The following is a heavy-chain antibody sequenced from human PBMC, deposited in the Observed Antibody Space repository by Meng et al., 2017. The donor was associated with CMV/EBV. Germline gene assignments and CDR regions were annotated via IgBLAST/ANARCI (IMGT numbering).Heavy chain of an antibody. D-gene: IGHD1-26*01. Sequence: GESLKISCAASGFTFSSYWMSWVRQAPGKGLEWVAVISYDGSNKYYADSVKGRFTISRDNSKNTLYLQMNSLRAEDTAVYYCARGSAYSGSCVDYWGQGTLVTVSS. V-gene: IGHV3-30*03. J-gene: IGHJ4*02. CDR1: GFTFSSYW. CDR3: ARGSAYSGSCVDY. CDR2: ISYDGSNK.